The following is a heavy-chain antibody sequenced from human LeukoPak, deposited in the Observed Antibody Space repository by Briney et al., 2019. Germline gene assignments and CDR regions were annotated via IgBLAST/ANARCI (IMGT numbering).Heavy chain of an antibody. Sequence: PGGSLRLSCAASGFIFSDYAMQWVRQARGKGLEGVAVISNNGVKTSYADSVRGQFTISRDNSKNTLYVEVNSLRPEDTAMYYCARDLFYSDQRVDVFDIWGQGTMVTVSS. CDR2: ISNNGVKT. D-gene: IGHD3-22*01. CDR1: GFIFSDYA. V-gene: IGHV3-30-3*01. CDR3: ARDLFYSDQRVDVFDI. J-gene: IGHJ3*02.